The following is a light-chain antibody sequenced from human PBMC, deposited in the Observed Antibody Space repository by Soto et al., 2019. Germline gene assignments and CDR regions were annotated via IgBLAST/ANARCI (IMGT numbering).Light chain of an antibody. V-gene: IGKV3-11*01. CDR3: QQRSNWPVT. CDR2: DAS. J-gene: IGKJ1*01. Sequence: EIVLTQSPATLSLSPGERATLSCRASQSVSSYLAWYQQKPGQAPRLLIYDASNRATGIPARFSGSGSGKDFTLTISSLEPEDFAVYYCQQRSNWPVTFGQGTEVEIK. CDR1: QSVSSY.